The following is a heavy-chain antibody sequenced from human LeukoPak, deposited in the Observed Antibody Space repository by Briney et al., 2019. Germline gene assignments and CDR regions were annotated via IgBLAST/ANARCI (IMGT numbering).Heavy chain of an antibody. V-gene: IGHV5-51*01. CDR1: GYSFTNYW. Sequence: GESLQISCKDSGYSFTNYWIGWVRQMPGKGLEWMGIIHSADSNTKYSPSFQGQVTISADKSISTAYLQWSGLKASDTAMYYCARHDGYFDYWGQGTLVTVSS. CDR2: IHSADSNT. CDR3: ARHDGYFDY. D-gene: IGHD5-24*01. J-gene: IGHJ4*02.